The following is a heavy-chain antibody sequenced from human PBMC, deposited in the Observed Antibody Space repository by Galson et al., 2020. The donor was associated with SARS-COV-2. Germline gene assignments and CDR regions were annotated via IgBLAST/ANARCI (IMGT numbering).Heavy chain of an antibody. Sequence: SETLSLTCVVYGGSFSAYKWAWVRHPPRKGLQWIGEIDHRGSTKYNPSLKSRVTISVDTSKNQFSLKLTSRTAADTAVYYCARGVPGYWGQGTLVTVSS. CDR1: GGSFSAYK. CDR3: ARGVPGY. J-gene: IGHJ4*02. D-gene: IGHD2-2*01. CDR2: IDHRGST. V-gene: IGHV4-34*01.